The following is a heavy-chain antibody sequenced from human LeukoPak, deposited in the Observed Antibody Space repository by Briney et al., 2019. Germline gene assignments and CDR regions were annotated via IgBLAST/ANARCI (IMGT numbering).Heavy chain of an antibody. Sequence: GGSLRLSCSASGFTFSSYAMHWVRQAPGKGLEYVSAISSNGGSTYYADSVKGRFTISRDNSKNTLYLQMSSLRAEDTAVYYCARELVTTEISYFDYWGQGTLVTVSS. CDR2: ISSNGGST. J-gene: IGHJ4*02. CDR1: GFTFSSYA. D-gene: IGHD1-1*01. CDR3: ARELVTTEISYFDY. V-gene: IGHV3-64D*06.